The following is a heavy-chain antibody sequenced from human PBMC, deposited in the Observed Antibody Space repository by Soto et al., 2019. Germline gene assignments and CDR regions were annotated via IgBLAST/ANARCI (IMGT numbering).Heavy chain of an antibody. CDR1: GGSISSGGYY. CDR3: ARVSCISTSCYAYYYYGMDV. J-gene: IGHJ6*02. D-gene: IGHD2-2*01. CDR2: IYYSGST. Sequence: QVQLQESGPGLVKPSQTLSLTCTVSGGSISSGGYYWSWIRQHPGKGLEWIGYIYYSGSTFYNPSLKSRVTISVDTSKNQFSLKLSSVTAADTVVYYCARVSCISTSCYAYYYYGMDVWGQGTTVTVSS. V-gene: IGHV4-31*03.